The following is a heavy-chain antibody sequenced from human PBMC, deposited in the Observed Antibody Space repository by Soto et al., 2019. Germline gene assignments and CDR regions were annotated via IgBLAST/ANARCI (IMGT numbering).Heavy chain of an antibody. D-gene: IGHD5-12*01. CDR1: GGSISSGGYS. J-gene: IGHJ5*02. Sequence: QLQLQESGSGLVKPSQTLSLTCAVSGGSISSGGYSWSWIRQPPGKGLEWIGYIYHSGSTYYNPALKSRVTISVDRSAIQFSLKLSSVTAADTAVYYCARAIVATIGLWGRPSWFDPGGQGTLVTVCS. CDR2: IYHSGST. CDR3: ARAIVATIGLWGRPSWFDP. V-gene: IGHV4-30-2*01.